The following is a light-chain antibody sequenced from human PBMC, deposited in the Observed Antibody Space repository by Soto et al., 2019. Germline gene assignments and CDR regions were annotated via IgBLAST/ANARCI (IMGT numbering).Light chain of an antibody. CDR2: GAS. Sequence: IVLTQSPATLSLSPGERATLSCRASQSVSSYLAWYQQKPGQAPRLLIYGASSRATGIPDRFSGSGSGTDFTLTISRLEPEDFAVYYCQQYGSSPLFTFGPGTRWIS. J-gene: IGKJ3*01. CDR3: QQYGSSPLFT. V-gene: IGKV3-20*01. CDR1: QSVSSY.